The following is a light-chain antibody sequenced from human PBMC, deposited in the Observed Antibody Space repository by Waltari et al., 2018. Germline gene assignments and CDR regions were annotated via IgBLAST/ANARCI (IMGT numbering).Light chain of an antibody. CDR1: RAIANN. CDR3: QQFNTGYS. J-gene: IGKJ2*01. Sequence: EIVMTQSPATLSVSPGGGATLSCRASRAIANNVAWYQQRPGQPLRLLIFDASTRATGIPERFSGSWSGPEVTLTISSLQSEDSAVYFCQQFNTGYSFGQGTKLEI. CDR2: DAS. V-gene: IGKV3-15*01.